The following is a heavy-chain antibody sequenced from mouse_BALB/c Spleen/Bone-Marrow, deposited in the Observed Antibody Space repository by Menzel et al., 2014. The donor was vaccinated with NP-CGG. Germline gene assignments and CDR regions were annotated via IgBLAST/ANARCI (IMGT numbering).Heavy chain of an antibody. D-gene: IGHD2-4*01. V-gene: IGHV1-20*02. CDR2: INPYNGDT. CDR1: GYSFTGYF. J-gene: IGHJ3*01. Sequence: EVKLMESGPELVKPGASVKISCKASGYSFTGYFMSWVMQSHGKSLEWIGRINPYNGDTFYNQKFKGKATLTVDKSSNTAHMELRSLASEDSAVYYCARIYDYDRGAWFAYWGQGTLVTVSA. CDR3: ARIYDYDRGAWFAY.